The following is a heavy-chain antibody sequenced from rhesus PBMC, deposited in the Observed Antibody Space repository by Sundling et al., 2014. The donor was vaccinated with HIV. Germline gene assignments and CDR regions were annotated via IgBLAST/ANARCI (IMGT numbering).Heavy chain of an antibody. CDR2: IRSKAFGGSP. CDR3: ARVSPYTSGWPGYFDY. D-gene: IGHD6-31*01. Sequence: EVQLVESGGGLVQPGGSLRLSCAASGFTFSNHYMYWVRQAPGKGLEWVGFIRSKAFGGSPEYAASVTGRFTISRDEYKSIAFLQMNSLKTEDTAVYYCARVSPYTSGWPGYFDYWGQGVLVTVSS. V-gene: IGHV3-184*01. J-gene: IGHJ4*01. CDR1: GFTFSNHY.